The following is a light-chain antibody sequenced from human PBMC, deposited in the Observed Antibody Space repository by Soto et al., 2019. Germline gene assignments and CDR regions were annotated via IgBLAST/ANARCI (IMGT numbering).Light chain of an antibody. CDR1: QSVASDY. V-gene: IGKV3-20*01. Sequence: EIVLTQSPGTLSLSPGERATLSCRASQSVASDYMAWYQQKPGQAPRLLIYSASSRNTGIPDRFTGSGSGTDFTLTISRLEPEDFAVYFCQQYSSFHRTFGPGTKLEI. CDR2: SAS. J-gene: IGKJ2*02. CDR3: QQYSSFHRT.